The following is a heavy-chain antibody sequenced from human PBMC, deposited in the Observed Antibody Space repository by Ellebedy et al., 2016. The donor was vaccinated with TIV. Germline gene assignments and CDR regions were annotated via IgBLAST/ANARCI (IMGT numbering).Heavy chain of an antibody. CDR2: ISYDGSNK. CDR3: AKVPQQWLPDY. Sequence: GESLKISXAASGFTFSSYAMSWVRQAPGKGLEWVAVISYDGSNKYYADSVKGRFTISRDNSRNTLYLQMNSLRAEDTAVYYCAKVPQQWLPDYWGQGTLVTVSS. D-gene: IGHD6-19*01. V-gene: IGHV3-30*18. CDR1: GFTFSSYA. J-gene: IGHJ4*02.